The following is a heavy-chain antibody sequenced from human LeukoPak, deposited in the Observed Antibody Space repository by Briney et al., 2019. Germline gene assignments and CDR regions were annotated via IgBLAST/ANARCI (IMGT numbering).Heavy chain of an antibody. D-gene: IGHD4-23*01. CDR2: INRDGSSI. V-gene: IGHV3-74*01. CDR3: ARPAYGGDAVVAFDI. J-gene: IGHJ3*02. Sequence: GGSLRLSCAASGFTFSTYWRHWVRKAPGKGLVWVPRINRDGSSISYADSVKGRFTISRDNAKNTLYLQMNSLRAEDTAVYYCARPAYGGDAVVAFDIWGQGTMVTVSS. CDR1: GFTFSTYW.